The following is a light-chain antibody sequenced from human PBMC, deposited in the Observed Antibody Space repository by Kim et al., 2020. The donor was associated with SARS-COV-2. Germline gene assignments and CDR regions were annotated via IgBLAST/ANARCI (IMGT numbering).Light chain of an antibody. Sequence: LGQAVRIQCQGDSLRSYYASWYQQKPEQAPVLVIYGKNNRPSGIPDRFSGSSSGNTASLTITGAQAEDEADYYCNSRDSSGNHFYVFGTGTKVTVL. CDR3: NSRDSSGNHFYV. CDR2: GKN. CDR1: SLRSYY. V-gene: IGLV3-19*01. J-gene: IGLJ1*01.